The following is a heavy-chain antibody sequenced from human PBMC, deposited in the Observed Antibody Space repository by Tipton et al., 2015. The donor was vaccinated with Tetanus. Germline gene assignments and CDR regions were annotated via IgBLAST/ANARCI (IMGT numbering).Heavy chain of an antibody. CDR3: AREADCSGGSCFSGDFDT. CDR2: SWYDGTDK. V-gene: IGHV3-33*01. J-gene: IGHJ4*02. D-gene: IGHD2-15*01. Sequence: SLRLSCAASGFIFSSYGIHWVRQAPGKGLEWLAVSWYDGTDKYYADPVKGRFTISRDNSKNTLYLQMNSLRGEDTALYYCAREADCSGGSCFSGDFDTWGQGTQVTVSS. CDR1: GFIFSSYG.